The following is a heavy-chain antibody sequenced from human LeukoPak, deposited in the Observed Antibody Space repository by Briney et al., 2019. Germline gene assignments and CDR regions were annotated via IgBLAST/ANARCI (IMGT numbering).Heavy chain of an antibody. Sequence: PSETLSLTCTVSGGSISSSSYYWGWIRQPPGKGLEWIGSIYYSGSTYYNPSLKSRVTISVGTSKNQFSLKLSSVTAADTAVYYCARAAGSRYYYYYYMDVWGKGTTVTISS. CDR2: IYYSGST. V-gene: IGHV4-39*07. CDR1: GGSISSSSYY. J-gene: IGHJ6*03. CDR3: ARAAGSRYYYYYYMDV. D-gene: IGHD3-10*01.